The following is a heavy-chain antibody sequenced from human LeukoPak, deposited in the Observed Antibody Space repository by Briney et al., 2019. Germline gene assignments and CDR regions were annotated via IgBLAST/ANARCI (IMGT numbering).Heavy chain of an antibody. J-gene: IGHJ4*02. D-gene: IGHD5-18*01. CDR1: VGSFSGYY. V-gene: IGHV4-34*01. CDR3: ARDRLYRGYSYGFDY. CDR2: INHRGST. Sequence: SETLSLTRAVYVGSFSGYYWSWMRQPPGRGLEGIGEINHRGSTNYNPSLKSRATISVDTSKNHFSLKLSSGPAADTAVYYCARDRLYRGYSYGFDYWGQGTLVTVSS.